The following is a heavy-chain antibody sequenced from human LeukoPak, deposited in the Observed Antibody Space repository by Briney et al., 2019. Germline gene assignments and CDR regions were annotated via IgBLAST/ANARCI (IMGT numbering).Heavy chain of an antibody. Sequence: GASVKVSCKASEYTFTGYYMHWVRQAPGQGLEWMGWINPNSGGTNYAQKFQGRVTMTRDTSISTAYMELSRLRSDDTAVYYCATPSALYYYGMDVWGQGTTVTVSS. CDR3: ATPSALYYYGMDV. J-gene: IGHJ6*02. CDR2: INPNSGGT. CDR1: EYTFTGYY. V-gene: IGHV1-2*02.